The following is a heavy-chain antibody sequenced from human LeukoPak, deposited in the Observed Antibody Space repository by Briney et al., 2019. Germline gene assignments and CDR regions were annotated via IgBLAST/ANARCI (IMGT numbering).Heavy chain of an antibody. V-gene: IGHV3-48*04. Sequence: GGSLRLSCAASGFTFSSYSMNWVRQAPGKGLEWVSNISSSSSTIYYADSVKGRFTISRDNAKNSLYLQMNSLRAEDTAVYYCAREPVSRAPHTYYFDYWGQGTLVTVSS. CDR1: GFTFSSYS. CDR3: AREPVSRAPHTYYFDY. CDR2: ISSSSSTI. D-gene: IGHD1-26*01. J-gene: IGHJ4*02.